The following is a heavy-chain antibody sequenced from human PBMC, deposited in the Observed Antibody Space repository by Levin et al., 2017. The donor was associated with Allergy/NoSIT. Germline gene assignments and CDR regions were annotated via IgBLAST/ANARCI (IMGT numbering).Heavy chain of an antibody. D-gene: IGHD2-2*01. V-gene: IGHV3-11*05. J-gene: IGHJ3*02. CDR2: ISTSGSDT. Sequence: GGSLRLSCAASGFTFSDFYMSWIRQAPGKGLEWVSYISTSGSDTKYAASVWGRFTISRDNAKNSLYLQMNSLTVEDTAVYYCARDLSRVLVVPAASDDFFDMWGQGTMVTVSS. CDR1: GFTFSDFY. CDR3: ARDLSRVLVVPAASDDFFDM.